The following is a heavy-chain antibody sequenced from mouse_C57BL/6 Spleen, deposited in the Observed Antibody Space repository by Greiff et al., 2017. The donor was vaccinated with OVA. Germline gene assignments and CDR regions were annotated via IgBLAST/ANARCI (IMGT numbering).Heavy chain of an antibody. V-gene: IGHV1-55*01. CDR3: AREGGPYWYFDV. J-gene: IGHJ1*03. CDR1: GYTFTSYW. Sequence: QVQLQQPGAELVKPGASVKMSCKASGYTFTSYWITWVKQRPGQGLEWIGDIYPGSGSTNYNEKFKSKATLTVDTSSSTAYMQLSGLTSEDSAVYYCAREGGPYWYFDVWGTGTTVTVSS. CDR2: IYPGSGST.